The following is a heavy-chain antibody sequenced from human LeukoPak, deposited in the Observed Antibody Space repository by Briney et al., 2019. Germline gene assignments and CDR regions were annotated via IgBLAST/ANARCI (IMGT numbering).Heavy chain of an antibody. CDR3: ARDPHATTVTTGAFDI. CDR1: GGTFSSYA. J-gene: IGHJ3*02. D-gene: IGHD4-17*01. Sequence: SVKVSCKASGGTFSSYAISWVRQAPGQGLEWMGGIIPIFGTANYGQKFQGRVTITTDESTSTAYMELSSLRSEDTAVYYCARDPHATTVTTGAFDIWGQGTMVTVSS. CDR2: IIPIFGTA. V-gene: IGHV1-69*05.